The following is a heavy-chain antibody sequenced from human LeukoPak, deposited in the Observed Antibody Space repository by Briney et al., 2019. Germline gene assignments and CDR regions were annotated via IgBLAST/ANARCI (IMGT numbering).Heavy chain of an antibody. V-gene: IGHV4-59*01. CDR3: AGYSGSYSRYAFDI. Sequence: PSETLSLTCTVSGGSISSYYWSWIRQPPGKGLEWIGYIYYSGSTNYNPSLKSRVTISVDTSKNQFSLKLSSVTAADTAVYYCAGYSGSYSRYAFDIWGQGTMVTVSS. CDR1: GGSISSYY. D-gene: IGHD1-26*01. CDR2: IYYSGST. J-gene: IGHJ3*02.